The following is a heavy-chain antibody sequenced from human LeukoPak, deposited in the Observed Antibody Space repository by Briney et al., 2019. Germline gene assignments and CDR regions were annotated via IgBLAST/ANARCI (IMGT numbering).Heavy chain of an antibody. CDR1: GVSINSNTYS. J-gene: IGHJ5*02. CDR2: ISYTGNT. D-gene: IGHD3-10*01. Sequence: PSETLSLTCTVSGVSINSNTYSWGWIRQPPGEGLEWIGTISYTGNTYFNSSLKSRVTIFVDTSKTQFSLKLSSVTAADTAVYYCAREVHRDWFDPWGQGTLVTVSS. CDR3: AREVHRDWFDP. V-gene: IGHV4-39*02.